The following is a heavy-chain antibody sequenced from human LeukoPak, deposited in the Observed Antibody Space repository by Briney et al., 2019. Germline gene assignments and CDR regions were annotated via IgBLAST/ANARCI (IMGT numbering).Heavy chain of an antibody. Sequence: SETLSLTCTVSGGSISSYYWSWIRQPAGKGLEWIGRIYTSGSTNYNPSLKSRVTMSVDTSKNQFSLKLSSVTAADTAVYYCARERHYYYYYYMDVWGKGTTVTISS. CDR2: IYTSGST. CDR1: GGSISSYY. V-gene: IGHV4-4*07. CDR3: ARERHYYYYYYMDV. J-gene: IGHJ6*03.